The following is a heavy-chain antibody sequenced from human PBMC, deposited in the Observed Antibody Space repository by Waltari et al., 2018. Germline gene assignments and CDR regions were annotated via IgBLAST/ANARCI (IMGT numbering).Heavy chain of an antibody. V-gene: IGHV4-39*01. CDR2: IYYSGST. CDR3: ASTLLLWFGELFGYFDY. CDR1: GGSISSTSYY. D-gene: IGHD3-10*01. J-gene: IGHJ4*02. Sequence: QLQLQASGPGLVKPSETLSLTCTVSGGSISSTSYYWGWIRQPPGKGLEWIGSIYYSGSTYYNPSLKSRVTISVDTSKNQFSLKLSSVTAADTAVYYCASTLLLWFGELFGYFDYWGQGTLVTVSS.